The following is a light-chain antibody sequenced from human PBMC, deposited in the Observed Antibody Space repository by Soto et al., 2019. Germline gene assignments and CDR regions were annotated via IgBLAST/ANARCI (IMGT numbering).Light chain of an antibody. V-gene: IGKV1-33*01. Sequence: DIQMTQSPSSLSAFVGDRVTITCQASQDLSNSLNLYQQKPGKAPKLLIYAASNLETGVPSRFSGSGSGTDFTFTISSLQPEDIAAYYCQHYDNLPPTFGPGTTVDIK. CDR1: QDLSNS. CDR3: QHYDNLPPT. J-gene: IGKJ3*01. CDR2: AAS.